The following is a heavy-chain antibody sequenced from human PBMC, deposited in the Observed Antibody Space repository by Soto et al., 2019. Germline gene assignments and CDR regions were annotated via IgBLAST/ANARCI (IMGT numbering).Heavy chain of an antibody. CDR1: GYMFTGYY. CDR2: INPKSGGT. D-gene: IGHD3-22*01. J-gene: IGHJ3*02. V-gene: IGHV1-2*02. Sequence: GALVKVSFKASGYMFTGYYIPWVRQAPGQGLEWMGWINPKSGGTQYAEKFQGRVSMTGDTSITTAYLELSSLTSDDTAVYYCATDRVAFDMWGQGTKVTVSS. CDR3: ATDRVAFDM.